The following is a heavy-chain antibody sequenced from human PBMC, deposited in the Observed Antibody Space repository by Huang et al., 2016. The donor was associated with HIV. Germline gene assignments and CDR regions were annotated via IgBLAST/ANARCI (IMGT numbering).Heavy chain of an antibody. J-gene: IGHJ3*02. D-gene: IGHD3-10*01. CDR3: ARFGSYYYGSGSYLDAFDI. V-gene: IGHV3-48*01. CDR1: GFTFSTYN. Sequence: EVQLMESGGGLVQPGGSLRLSCAASGFTFSTYNMNWVRQAPGKVLELVSYITSRSGSIYYADSVKGRFTISRDNAKNSLYLQMNSLRAEDTAVYYCARFGSYYYGSGSYLDAFDIWGQGTMVTVSS. CDR2: ITSRSGSI.